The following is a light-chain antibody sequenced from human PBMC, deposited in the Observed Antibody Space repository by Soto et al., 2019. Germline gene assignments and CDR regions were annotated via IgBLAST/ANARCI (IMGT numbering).Light chain of an antibody. V-gene: IGLV2-8*01. CDR1: SSDVGATDY. J-gene: IGLJ1*01. CDR3: ISHADDSNV. CDR2: EVS. Sequence: QSVLTQPPSASGSPGQSVTISCTGTSSDVGATDYVSWYQQHPGKAPKLMIYEVSKRPSGVPDRFSGSKSGNTASLTVSGLQVEDEADYYCISHADDSNVFGTGTKVTVL.